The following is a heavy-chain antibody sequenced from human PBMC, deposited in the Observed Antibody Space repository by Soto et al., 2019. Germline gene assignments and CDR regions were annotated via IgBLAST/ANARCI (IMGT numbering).Heavy chain of an antibody. J-gene: IGHJ4*02. Sequence: QVQLVQSGAEVKKPGSSVKVSCKASGGTFSSYAVSWVRQAPGQGLEWMGGIIPIFGTANYAQKFQGRVTITADESTSTAYMELSSLRSEDTAVYYCAAPGEVVLADRYYFDYWGQGTLVTVSS. CDR2: IIPIFGTA. CDR1: GGTFSSYA. V-gene: IGHV1-69*01. D-gene: IGHD2-21*01. CDR3: AAPGEVVLADRYYFDY.